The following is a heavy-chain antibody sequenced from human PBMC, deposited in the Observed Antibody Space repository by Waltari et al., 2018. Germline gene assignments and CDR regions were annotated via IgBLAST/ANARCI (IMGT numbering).Heavy chain of an antibody. Sequence: QVQLVQSGAEVKKPGASVTVSCKASGYIFIGYYMHWVRQAPAQGLEWMGWINSNSGGTNYAQKFQGRVTMTRDTSISTAYMDLSGLRSDDTAVYYCARSGNSGYYMFDFWGQGTLVTVSS. CDR2: INSNSGGT. CDR3: ARSGNSGYYMFDF. J-gene: IGHJ4*02. CDR1: GYIFIGYY. D-gene: IGHD3-22*01. V-gene: IGHV1-2*02.